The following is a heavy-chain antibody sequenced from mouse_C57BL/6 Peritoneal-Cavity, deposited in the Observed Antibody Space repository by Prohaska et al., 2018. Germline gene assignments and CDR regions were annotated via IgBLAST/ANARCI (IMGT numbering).Heavy chain of an antibody. Sequence: QVQLQQPGAELVKPGASVKLSCKASGYTFTSYWMQWVKQRPGQGLEWIGEIDPSDSYTNYNQKFKGKATLTVDTSSSTADMQLSSLTSEDAAVYYCARGGMYGNYVHYYAMDYWGQGTSVTVSS. V-gene: IGHV1-50*01. D-gene: IGHD2-10*02. CDR3: ARGGMYGNYVHYYAMDY. CDR2: IDPSDSYT. CDR1: GYTFTSYW. J-gene: IGHJ4*01.